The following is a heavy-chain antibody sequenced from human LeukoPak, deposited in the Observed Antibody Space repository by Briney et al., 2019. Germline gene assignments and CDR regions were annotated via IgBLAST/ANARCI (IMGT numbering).Heavy chain of an antibody. CDR3: ARDPDLRRGYDGEGY. Sequence: GGSLRLSCEASGFTFSAYAMTWFRQAPGKGLEWVANIKQDGSEKNYVDSVKGRFTISRDNAKNSLYLQMNSLRAEDTAVYYCARDPDLRRGYDGEGYWGQGTLVTVSS. CDR1: GFTFSAYA. J-gene: IGHJ4*02. V-gene: IGHV3-7*05. D-gene: IGHD5-12*01. CDR2: IKQDGSEK.